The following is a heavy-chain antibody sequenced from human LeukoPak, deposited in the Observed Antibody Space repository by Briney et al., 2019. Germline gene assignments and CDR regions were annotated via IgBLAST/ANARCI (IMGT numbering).Heavy chain of an antibody. J-gene: IGHJ4*02. CDR3: ARVGRGYSSYYYDSSGYLYYFDY. Sequence: SETLSLTCTVSGGSISSSSYYWGWIRQPPGKGLEWIGSIYYSGSTYYNPSLKSRVTISVDTSKNQFSLKLSSVTAADTAVYYCARVGRGYSSYYYDSSGYLYYFDYWGQGTLVTVSS. CDR1: GGSISSSSYY. D-gene: IGHD3-22*01. V-gene: IGHV4-39*07. CDR2: IYYSGST.